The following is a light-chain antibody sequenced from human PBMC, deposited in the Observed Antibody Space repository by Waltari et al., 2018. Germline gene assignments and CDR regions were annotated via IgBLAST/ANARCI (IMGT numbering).Light chain of an antibody. Sequence: DIQMTQSPSTLSASVGDRVTITCRASQSISNWLAWYQQKPGKAPKLLIYNASTLESGGPSRFSGSGSGTEFTLTISSLQPDYFATYYCQQYNSYSLLTFGGGTKVEIK. CDR3: QQYNSYSLLT. CDR1: QSISNW. V-gene: IGKV1-5*03. J-gene: IGKJ4*01. CDR2: NAS.